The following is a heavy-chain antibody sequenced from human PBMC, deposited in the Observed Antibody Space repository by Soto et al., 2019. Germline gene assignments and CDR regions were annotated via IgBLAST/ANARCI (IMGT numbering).Heavy chain of an antibody. CDR3: AREENYYGSGSLNWFDP. J-gene: IGHJ5*02. D-gene: IGHD3-10*01. V-gene: IGHV4-31*03. CDR1: GGSISSGGYY. CDR2: IYYSGRT. Sequence: SETLSLTCTVSGGSISSGGYYWSWIRQHPGKGLEWIGYIYYSGRTYYNQSLKSRVTISVDTSKNQFSLKLSSVTAADTAVYYCAREENYYGSGSLNWFDPWGQGTLVTVSS.